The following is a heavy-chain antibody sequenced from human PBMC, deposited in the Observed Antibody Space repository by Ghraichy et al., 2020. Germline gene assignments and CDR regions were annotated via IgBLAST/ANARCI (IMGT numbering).Heavy chain of an antibody. Sequence: GGSLRLSCAASGFTFSSYGMHWVRQAPGKGLEWVAFIRYDGSNKYYADSVKGRFTISRDNSKNTLYLQMNSLRAEDTAVYYCAKDGSRDIVVVPAAISYMDDWGKGTTVTVSS. V-gene: IGHV3-30*02. CDR2: IRYDGSNK. D-gene: IGHD2-2*01. CDR3: AKDGSRDIVVVPAAISYMDD. J-gene: IGHJ6*03. CDR1: GFTFSSYG.